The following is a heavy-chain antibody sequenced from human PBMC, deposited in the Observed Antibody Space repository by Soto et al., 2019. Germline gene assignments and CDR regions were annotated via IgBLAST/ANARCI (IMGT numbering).Heavy chain of an antibody. D-gene: IGHD1-26*01. V-gene: IGHV3-23*01. J-gene: IGHJ4*02. CDR1: EFTFSNYA. CDR3: AKALSGSIRYFDY. CDR2: ITGSGVTT. Sequence: EVQLLGSGGGLVQPGGSLRLSCAASEFTFSNYAMSWVRQAPGKGLEWVSLITGSGVTTYYADSVKGRFTISRDNSKNTLYLQMNSLRAEDTALYYCAKALSGSIRYFDYWGQGTLVTVSS.